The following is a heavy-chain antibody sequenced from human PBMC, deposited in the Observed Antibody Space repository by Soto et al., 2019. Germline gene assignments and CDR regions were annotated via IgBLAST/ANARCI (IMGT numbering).Heavy chain of an antibody. V-gene: IGHV3-7*05. Sequence: SLRLSCAASGFTFSSYWMSWVRQAPGKGLEWVANIKRDGSEKFYVDSVMGRFTISRDNAKNSLYLQMNSLRAEDTAVHYCGASAAAGPYDYWGQGTLVTVSS. CDR3: GASAAAGPYDY. CDR1: GFTFSSYW. J-gene: IGHJ4*02. CDR2: IKRDGSEK. D-gene: IGHD6-13*01.